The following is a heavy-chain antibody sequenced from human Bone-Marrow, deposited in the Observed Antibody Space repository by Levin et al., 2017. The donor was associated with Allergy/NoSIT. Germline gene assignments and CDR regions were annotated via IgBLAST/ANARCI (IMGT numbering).Heavy chain of an antibody. J-gene: IGHJ4*02. V-gene: IGHV3-30-3*01. CDR2: TSSDGNNK. CDR1: GFTFTDYA. CDR3: ARDPRATQQVRNYFDD. D-gene: IGHD2-2*01. Sequence: GGSLRLSCAASGFTFTDYAMHWVRQAPGKGLQWVAVTSSDGNNKYYAEFVRGRFTISRDNSNNMLYLQMNSLTTEDTAVYHCARDPRATQQVRNYFDDWGQGTLVTVSS.